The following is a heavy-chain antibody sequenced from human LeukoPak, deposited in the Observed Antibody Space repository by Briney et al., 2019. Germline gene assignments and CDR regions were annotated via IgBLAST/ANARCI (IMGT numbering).Heavy chain of an antibody. CDR2: INPNSGGT. J-gene: IGHJ4*02. CDR3: ARRMVGATIDY. V-gene: IGHV1-2*02. D-gene: IGHD1-26*01. CDR1: GYTFTSYT. Sequence: ASVKVSCKASGYTFTSYTIHWVRQAPGQRLEWMGWINPNSGGTNYAQKFQGRVTMTRDTSISTAYMELSRLRSDDTAVYYCARRMVGATIDYWGQGTLVTVSS.